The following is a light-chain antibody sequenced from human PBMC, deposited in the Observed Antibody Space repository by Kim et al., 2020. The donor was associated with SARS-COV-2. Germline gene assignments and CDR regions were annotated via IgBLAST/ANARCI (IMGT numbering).Light chain of an antibody. CDR2: GAS. Sequence: EIVMTQSPATLSVSPGERATLSCRASQSVSSNLAWYQQKPGQAPRLLINGASTRATGIPARFSGSGSGTEFTLTISSLQSEDFAVYYCQQYNNWPYTFGQVTKLE. CDR1: QSVSSN. CDR3: QQYNNWPYT. J-gene: IGKJ2*01. V-gene: IGKV3-15*01.